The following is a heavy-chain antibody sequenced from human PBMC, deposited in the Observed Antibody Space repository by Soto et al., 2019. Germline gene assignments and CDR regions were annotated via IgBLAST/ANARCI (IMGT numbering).Heavy chain of an antibody. J-gene: IGHJ3*02. Sequence: SETLSLTCTVSGGSISSGGYYWSWIRQHPGKGLEWIGYIYYSGSTYYNPSLKSRVTISVDTSKNQFSLKLSSVTAADTAVYYCARIVVVAATYAFDIWGQGTMVTVSS. CDR2: IYYSGST. CDR1: GGSISSGGYY. V-gene: IGHV4-31*03. CDR3: ARIVVVAATYAFDI. D-gene: IGHD2-15*01.